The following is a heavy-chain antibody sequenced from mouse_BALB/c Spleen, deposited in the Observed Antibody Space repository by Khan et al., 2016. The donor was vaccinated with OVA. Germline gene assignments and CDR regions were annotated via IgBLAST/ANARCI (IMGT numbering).Heavy chain of an antibody. J-gene: IGHJ4*01. D-gene: IGHD1-1*01. V-gene: IGHV3-2*02. CDR1: FSHPTSKST. CDR3: ARGNYYGYDMDD. Sequence: PSHSLSLPFPFPFSHPTSKSTFNFILHFPLTKPYWMGYIIYSSPTTYNPSLKSRISIIRDTSKNHFFLQLSSVTTEDTDTYYCARGNYYGYDMDDWGQGTSVTVSS. CDR2: IIYSSPT.